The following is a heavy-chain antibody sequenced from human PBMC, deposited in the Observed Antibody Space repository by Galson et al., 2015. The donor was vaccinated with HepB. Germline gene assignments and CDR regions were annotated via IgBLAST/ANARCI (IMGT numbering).Heavy chain of an antibody. CDR2: ISSSSSYI. J-gene: IGHJ4*02. Sequence: SLRLSCAASGFTFSSYSMNWVRQAPGKGLEWVSSISSSSSYIYYADSVKGRFTISRDNAKNSLYLQMNSLRAEDTAVYYCARDGAWGSGWRIYYFDYWGQGTLVTVSS. CDR3: ARDGAWGSGWRIYYFDY. D-gene: IGHD6-19*01. CDR1: GFTFSSYS. V-gene: IGHV3-21*01.